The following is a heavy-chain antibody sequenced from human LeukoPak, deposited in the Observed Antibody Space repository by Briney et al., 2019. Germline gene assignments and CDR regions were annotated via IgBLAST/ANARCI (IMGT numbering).Heavy chain of an antibody. Sequence: GGSLRLSCAASDFSFSNYWMTWLRQAPGKGLEWVANIRGDGSLEYYLDSVKGRFTISRDNAKNSLYLQMNSLRADDTAMYYCARGQGAWGQGTLVTVSS. CDR3: ARGQGA. J-gene: IGHJ5*02. CDR1: DFSFSNYW. V-gene: IGHV3-7*03. CDR2: IRGDGSLE.